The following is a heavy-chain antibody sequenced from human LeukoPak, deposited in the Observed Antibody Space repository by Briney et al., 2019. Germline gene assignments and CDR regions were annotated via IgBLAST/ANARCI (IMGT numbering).Heavy chain of an antibody. J-gene: IGHJ5*02. CDR1: GGSISSYY. V-gene: IGHV4-4*09. CDR2: IYTSGST. Sequence: SETLSLTCTVSGGSISSYYWSWIRQPPGKGLEWIGYIYTSGSTNYNPSLTSRGTISVDTSKNQFSLKLSPVTAADTAVYYCARHPNWNYVWFDPWGQGTLVTVSS. D-gene: IGHD1-7*01. CDR3: ARHPNWNYVWFDP.